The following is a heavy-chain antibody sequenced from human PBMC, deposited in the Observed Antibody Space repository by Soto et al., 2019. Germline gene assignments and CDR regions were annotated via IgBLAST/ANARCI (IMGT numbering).Heavy chain of an antibody. CDR2: IYYSGST. Sequence: PSETLSLTCTVSGVSISSSSYYWGWIRQPPGKGLEWIGSIYYSGSTYYNPSLKSRVTISVDTSKNQFSLKLSSVTAADTAVYYCASDYSGYYGMDVWGQGTTVTVSS. D-gene: IGHD2-15*01. V-gene: IGHV4-39*01. CDR3: ASDYSGYYGMDV. CDR1: GVSISSSSYY. J-gene: IGHJ6*02.